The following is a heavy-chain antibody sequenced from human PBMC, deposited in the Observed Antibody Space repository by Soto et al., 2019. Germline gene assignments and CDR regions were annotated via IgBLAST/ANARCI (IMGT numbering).Heavy chain of an antibody. CDR1: GFTFSSYD. V-gene: IGHV3-30*03. CDR3: TRGFPRYCSSATCYPFDI. Sequence: GGSLRLSCAASGFTFSSYDMHWVRQAPGKGLEWVGLISHDGSDKNYGDSVKGRFTISRDNSKSMLYLQMNSLRAEDTAVYYCTRGFPRYCSSATCYPFDIWGQGTMVTVSS. J-gene: IGHJ3*02. D-gene: IGHD2-2*01. CDR2: ISHDGSDK.